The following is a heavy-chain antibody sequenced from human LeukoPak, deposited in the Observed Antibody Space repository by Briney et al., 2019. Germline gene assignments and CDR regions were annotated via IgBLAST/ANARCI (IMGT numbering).Heavy chain of an antibody. D-gene: IGHD2-15*01. CDR3: AKDLRTVVVAALDY. J-gene: IGHJ4*02. CDR1: GFTFSSYA. Sequence: GGSLRLSCAASGFTFSSYAMSWVRQAPGKGLEWVSAISGSGSSTYYADSVKGRFTISRDNSKNTLYLQMNSLRAEDTAVYYCAKDLRTVVVAALDYWGQGTLVTVSS. V-gene: IGHV3-23*01. CDR2: ISGSGSST.